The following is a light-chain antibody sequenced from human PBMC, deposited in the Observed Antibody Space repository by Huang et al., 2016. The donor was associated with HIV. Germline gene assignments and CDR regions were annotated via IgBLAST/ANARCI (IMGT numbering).Light chain of an antibody. CDR2: DAS. V-gene: IGKV1D-13*01. J-gene: IGKJ4*01. CDR3: QQFNHYPLT. CDR1: QRISNT. Sequence: QLTQSPSSLSASVGDRVTITCRASQRISNTLAWYQQKPGKAPKLLIYDASSLQTGAPSRFSGSGSGTDFTLTISSLQPEDCATYYCQQFNHYPLTFGGGTKVEIE.